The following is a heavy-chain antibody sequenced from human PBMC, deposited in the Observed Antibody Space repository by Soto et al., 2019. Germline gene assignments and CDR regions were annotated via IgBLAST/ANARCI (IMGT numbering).Heavy chain of an antibody. CDR3: ARGIYDSSGYFGN. D-gene: IGHD3-22*01. CDR1: GGTFSNYA. Sequence: SVKVSCKASGGTFSNYAISWVRQAPGQGLEWMGGIIPIFGATNYAQKFQGRVKITADESTGTAYMELSSLRSEDTAVFYCARGIYDSSGYFGNWGQGTLVTVSS. CDR2: IIPIFGAT. V-gene: IGHV1-69*13. J-gene: IGHJ4*02.